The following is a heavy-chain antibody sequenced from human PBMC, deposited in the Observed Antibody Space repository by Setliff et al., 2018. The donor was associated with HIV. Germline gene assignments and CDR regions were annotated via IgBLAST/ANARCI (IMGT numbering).Heavy chain of an antibody. CDR3: ARCPSPPYCTSTTCYVDYYYMDV. CDR1: GGSISSYY. D-gene: IGHD2-2*01. CDR2: IYTSGST. V-gene: IGHV4-59*01. J-gene: IGHJ6*03. Sequence: PSETLSLTCTVSGGSISSYYWSWIRQPPGKGLEWIGYIYTSGSTNYNPSLKSRVTISVDMSKNQFSLKLSSVTAADTAVYYCARCPSPPYCTSTTCYVDYYYMDVWGKGTTVTVSS.